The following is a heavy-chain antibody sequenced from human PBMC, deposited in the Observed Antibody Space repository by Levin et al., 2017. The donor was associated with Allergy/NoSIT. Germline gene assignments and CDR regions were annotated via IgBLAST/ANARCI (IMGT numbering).Heavy chain of an antibody. V-gene: IGHV3-74*01. Sequence: GESLKISCAASGFTFSSYWMHWVRQAPGKGLVWVSRIKTDGSETNYGDSVKGRFTISRDNAKNTLYLQMNGLRAEDTAVYYCARDRNCKCSRTSCYVAFDVWGQGTMVTVSS. J-gene: IGHJ3*01. CDR3: ARDRNCKCSRTSCYVAFDV. CDR2: IKTDGSET. D-gene: IGHD2-2*01. CDR1: GFTFSSYW.